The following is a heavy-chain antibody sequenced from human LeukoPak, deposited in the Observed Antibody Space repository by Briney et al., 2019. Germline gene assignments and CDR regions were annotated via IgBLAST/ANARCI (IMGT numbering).Heavy chain of an antibody. Sequence: SETLSLTCTVSGGSIRIYYWSWIREPPGKGLQWIEYIYSTGTTNYIPSPKSRLTISVDTSKNQFSLKLTSVTAADTAIYYCARDGAFDIWGQGTMVTVSP. J-gene: IGHJ3*02. V-gene: IGHV4-59*01. CDR2: IYSTGTT. CDR1: GGSIRIYY. CDR3: ARDGAFDI.